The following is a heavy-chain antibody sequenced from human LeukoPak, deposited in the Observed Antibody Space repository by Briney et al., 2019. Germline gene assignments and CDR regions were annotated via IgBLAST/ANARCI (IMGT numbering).Heavy chain of an antibody. D-gene: IGHD3-22*01. J-gene: IGHJ4*02. CDR2: INHSGIT. CDR3: ARPEGDYYDSSGYYY. CDR1: GGSFIDYS. Sequence: SETLSLTCSVYGGSFIDYSWSWIRQPPGKGLEWIGEINHSGITNYNPSLESRVTMSVDTSKNQFSLKLSSVTAADTAVYYCARPEGDYYDSSGYYYWGQGTLVTVSS. V-gene: IGHV4-34*01.